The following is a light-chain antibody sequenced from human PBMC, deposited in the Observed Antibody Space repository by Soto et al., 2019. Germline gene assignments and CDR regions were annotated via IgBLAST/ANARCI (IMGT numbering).Light chain of an antibody. CDR2: EVN. Sequence: SGSPGQSVSISCTGTSSDVGGYNYVSWHQQHPGKAPKLMIYEVNKRPSGVPDRFSGSKSGNTASLTVSGLQAEDEADYYCSSYAGSSHVFGTGTKVTVL. V-gene: IGLV2-8*01. CDR1: SSDVGGYNY. J-gene: IGLJ1*01. CDR3: SSYAGSSHV.